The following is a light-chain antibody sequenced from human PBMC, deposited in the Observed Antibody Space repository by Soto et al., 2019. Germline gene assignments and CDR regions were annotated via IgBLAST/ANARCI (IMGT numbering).Light chain of an antibody. V-gene: IGKV1-5*02. CDR2: DAS. CDR1: QSVSTR. Sequence: DIQMTQSPSSLSASVGDRVTIICRASQSVSTRLAWYQQKPGKAPKGLIYDASSWAGGVPSRFTGSGSGTEFTLTISRLQPEDFSTYYCQHLNNYPPFTFGPGTKVDLE. J-gene: IGKJ3*01. CDR3: QHLNNYPPFT.